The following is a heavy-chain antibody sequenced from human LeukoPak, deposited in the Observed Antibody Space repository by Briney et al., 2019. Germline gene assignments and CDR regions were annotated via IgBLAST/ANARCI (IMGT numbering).Heavy chain of an antibody. CDR2: IYYSGST. CDR3: ARDPLYGSGEDAFDI. J-gene: IGHJ3*02. Sequence: SETLSLTCTVSGGSISSGDYYWSWIRQPPGKGLEWIVYIYYSGSTYYNPSLKSRVTISVDTSKNQFSLKLSSVTAADPAVYYCARDPLYGSGEDAFDIWGQGTMVTVSS. D-gene: IGHD3-10*01. CDR1: GGSISSGDYY. V-gene: IGHV4-30-4*01.